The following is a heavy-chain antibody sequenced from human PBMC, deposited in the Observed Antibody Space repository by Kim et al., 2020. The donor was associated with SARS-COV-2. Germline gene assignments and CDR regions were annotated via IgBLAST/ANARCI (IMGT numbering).Heavy chain of an antibody. D-gene: IGHD3-10*01. Sequence: SETLSLTCTVSGGSISSYYWSWIRQPPGKGLEWIGYIYYSGSTNYNPSLKSRVTISVDTSKNQFSLKLSSVTAADTAVYYCARHFDVSPHLWFGDYYYYGMDVWGQGTTVTVSS. CDR3: ARHFDVSPHLWFGDYYYYGMDV. V-gene: IGHV4-59*08. J-gene: IGHJ6*02. CDR2: IYYSGST. CDR1: GGSISSYY.